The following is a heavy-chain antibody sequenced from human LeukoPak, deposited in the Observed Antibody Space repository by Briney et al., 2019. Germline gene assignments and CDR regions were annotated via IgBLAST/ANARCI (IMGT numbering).Heavy chain of an antibody. D-gene: IGHD1-14*01. Sequence: GGSLRLSCAASGFTFSSYAMSWVRQAPGKGLEWVSAISGSGGSTYYADSVKGRFTISRDNSKNTLYLQMNSLRAEDTAVYYCANSPHNPRTHKRSLYYFDYWGQGTLVTVSS. J-gene: IGHJ4*02. CDR2: ISGSGGST. CDR1: GFTFSSYA. CDR3: ANSPHNPRTHKRSLYYFDY. V-gene: IGHV3-23*01.